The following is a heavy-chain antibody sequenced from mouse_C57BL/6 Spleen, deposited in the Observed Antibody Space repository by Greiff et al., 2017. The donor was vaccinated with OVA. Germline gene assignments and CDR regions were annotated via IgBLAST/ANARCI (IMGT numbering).Heavy chain of an antibody. CDR2: IDPNSGGT. Sequence: QSCKASGYTFTSYWMHWVKQRPGRGLEWIGRIDPNSGGTKYNEKFKSKATLTVDKPSSTAYMQLSSLTSEDSAVYYCARDSSGYGYAMDYWGQGTSVTVSS. D-gene: IGHD3-2*02. V-gene: IGHV1-72*01. J-gene: IGHJ4*01. CDR3: ARDSSGYGYAMDY. CDR1: GYTFTSYW.